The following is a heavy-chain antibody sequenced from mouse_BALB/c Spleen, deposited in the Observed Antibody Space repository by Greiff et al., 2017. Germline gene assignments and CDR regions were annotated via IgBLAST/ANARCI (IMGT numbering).Heavy chain of an antibody. V-gene: IGHV1-5*01. CDR2: IYPGNSDT. CDR3: TRGPYYDYDAWFAY. Sequence: EVKLVESGTVLARPGASVKMSCKASGYTFTSYWMHWVKQRPGQGLEWIGAIYPGNSDTSYNQKFKGKAKLTAVTSTSTAYMELSSLTNEDSAVYYCTRGPYYDYDAWFAYWGQGTLVTVSA. CDR1: GYTFTSYW. J-gene: IGHJ3*01. D-gene: IGHD2-4*01.